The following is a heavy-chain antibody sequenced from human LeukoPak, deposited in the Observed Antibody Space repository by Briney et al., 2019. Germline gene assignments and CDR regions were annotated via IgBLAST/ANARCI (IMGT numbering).Heavy chain of an antibody. V-gene: IGHV3-48*04. CDR1: GFTFSSYS. CDR3: AKVLERRNQVFDY. D-gene: IGHD1-1*01. CDR2: ISSSSSTI. J-gene: IGHJ4*02. Sequence: GGSLRLSCAASGFTFSSYSMNWVRQAPGKGLEWVSYISSSSSTIYYADSVKGRFTISRDNAKNSLYLQMNSLRAEDTAVYYCAKVLERRNQVFDYWGQGTLVTVSS.